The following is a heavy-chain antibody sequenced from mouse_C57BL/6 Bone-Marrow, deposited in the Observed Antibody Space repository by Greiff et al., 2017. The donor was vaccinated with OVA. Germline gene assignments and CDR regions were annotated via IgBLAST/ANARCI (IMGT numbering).Heavy chain of an antibody. Sequence: EVHLVESGEGLVKPGGSLKLSCAASGFTFSSYAMSWVRQTPEKRLEWVAYISSGGDYIYYADTVKGRFTISRDNARNTLYLQMSSLKSEDTAMYYCTRENGSSYGYFDYWGQGTTLTVSS. CDR1: GFTFSSYA. D-gene: IGHD1-1*01. J-gene: IGHJ2*01. CDR3: TRENGSSYGYFDY. CDR2: ISSGGDYI. V-gene: IGHV5-9-1*02.